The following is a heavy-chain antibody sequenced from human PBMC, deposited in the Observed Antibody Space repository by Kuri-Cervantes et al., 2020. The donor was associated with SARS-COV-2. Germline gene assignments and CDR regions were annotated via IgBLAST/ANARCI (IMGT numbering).Heavy chain of an antibody. CDR3: AGDQGYSSSWYLT. Sequence: ASVNVSCKVSGYTLTELYMHWVRQAPGKGLEWMGWISAYNGNTNYAQKLQGRVTMTTETSTSTAYMELRNLGTDDTAVYYCAGDQGYSSSWYLTWGQGTLVTVSS. D-gene: IGHD6-13*01. CDR1: GYTLTELY. V-gene: IGHV1-18*01. CDR2: ISAYNGNT. J-gene: IGHJ5*02.